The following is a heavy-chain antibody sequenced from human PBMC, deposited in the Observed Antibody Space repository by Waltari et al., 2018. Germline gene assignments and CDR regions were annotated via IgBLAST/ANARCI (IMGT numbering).Heavy chain of an antibody. CDR1: GFTFSSYA. J-gene: IGHJ4*02. D-gene: IGHD3-10*01. V-gene: IGHV3-23*03. Sequence: EVQLLESGGGLVQPGGSLRLSCAASGFTFSSYAMSWVRRAPGKGLEWVSVIYSGGSTYYADSVKGRFTISRDNSKNTLYLQMNSLRAEDTAVYYCAKDWDGSGSYSYDYWGQGTLVTVSS. CDR3: AKDWDGSGSYSYDY. CDR2: IYSGGST.